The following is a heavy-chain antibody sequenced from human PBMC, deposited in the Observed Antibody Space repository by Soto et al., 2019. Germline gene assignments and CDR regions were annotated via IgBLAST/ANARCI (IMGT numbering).Heavy chain of an antibody. CDR1: GGSFSGYY. Sequence: SETLSLTCAVYGGSFSGYYWSWIRQPPGKGLEWIGEINHSGSTNYNPSLKSRVTISVDTSRNQFSLNLISVTAADTAVYFCARQPRGPGYGERGLYFDYWGQGTLVTVSS. CDR3: ARQPRGPGYGERGLYFDY. V-gene: IGHV4-34*01. D-gene: IGHD3-16*01. J-gene: IGHJ4*02. CDR2: INHSGST.